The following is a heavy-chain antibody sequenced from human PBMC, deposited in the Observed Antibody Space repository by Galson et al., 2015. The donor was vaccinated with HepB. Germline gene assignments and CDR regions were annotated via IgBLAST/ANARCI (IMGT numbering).Heavy chain of an antibody. V-gene: IGHV4-59*01. J-gene: IGHJ5*02. CDR2: IYYSGST. D-gene: IGHD2-2*01. Sequence: LTCTVSGGSITNYYWNWIRQPPGKGLEWIGYIYYSGSTNYNPSLKSRVTMSVDTSKNQFSLKLSSVTAADTAVYYCARARGISTSLVNRFDPWGQGTLVTVSS. CDR3: ARARGISTSLVNRFDP. CDR1: GGSITNYY.